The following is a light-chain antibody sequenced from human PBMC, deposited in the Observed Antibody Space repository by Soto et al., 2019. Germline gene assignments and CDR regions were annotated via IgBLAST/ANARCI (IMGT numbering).Light chain of an antibody. CDR1: QSVYSNY. V-gene: IGKV3-11*01. CDR2: DAF. CDR3: QDRSNWPLFT. Sequence: EIVLTQSPGTLSLSPGERATLSCRASQSVYSNYLAWYQHKPGQAPRLLIYDAFKRAAGIPARFSGSGSGTDFTLTISSLEPEDSGIYYCQDRSNWPLFTFGGGTKVDIK. J-gene: IGKJ4*01.